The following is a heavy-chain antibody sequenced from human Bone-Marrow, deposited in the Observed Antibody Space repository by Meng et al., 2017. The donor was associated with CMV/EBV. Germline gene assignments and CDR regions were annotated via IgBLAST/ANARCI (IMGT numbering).Heavy chain of an antibody. CDR2: HFYSEKT. Sequence: GRLRRSKYDWAGERQPQGRGLEWVRNHFYSEKTYDNPSHKSRVTISVDTSKNQFSLKLSSVTAADTAVYYCARHSSPYSGNYPWGRGTLVTVSS. D-gene: IGHD1-26*01. CDR1: GRLRRSKYD. V-gene: IGHV4-39*01. CDR3: ARHSSPYSGNYP. J-gene: IGHJ5*02.